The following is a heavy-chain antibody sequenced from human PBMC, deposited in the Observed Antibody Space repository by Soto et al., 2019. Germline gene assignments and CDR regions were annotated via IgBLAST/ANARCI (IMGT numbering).Heavy chain of an antibody. Sequence: GGSLRLSCAASGFTFSSYAMSWVRQAPGKGLEWVSAISGSGGSTYYADSVKGRFTISRDNSKNTLYLQMNSLRAEDTAVYYCAKDRYDFWSGYPANYYYYYMDVWGKGTTVTVSS. V-gene: IGHV3-23*01. D-gene: IGHD3-3*01. CDR3: AKDRYDFWSGYPANYYYYYMDV. J-gene: IGHJ6*03. CDR2: ISGSGGST. CDR1: GFTFSSYA.